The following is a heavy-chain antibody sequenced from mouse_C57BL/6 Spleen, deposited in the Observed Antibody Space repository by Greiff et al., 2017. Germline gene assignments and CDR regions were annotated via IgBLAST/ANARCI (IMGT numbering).Heavy chain of an antibody. CDR2: ISSGGSYT. Sequence: EVKLMESGGDLVKPGGSLKLSCAASGFTFSSYGMSWVRQTPDKRLEWVATISSGGSYTYYPDRVKGRFTISIDNAKNTLYLQMSSLKSEDTAIYYCSRQAYYGNYMYFYVWGTGTTVTVSS. V-gene: IGHV5-6*01. CDR3: SRQAYYGNYMYFYV. CDR1: GFTFSSYG. D-gene: IGHD2-10*01. J-gene: IGHJ1*03.